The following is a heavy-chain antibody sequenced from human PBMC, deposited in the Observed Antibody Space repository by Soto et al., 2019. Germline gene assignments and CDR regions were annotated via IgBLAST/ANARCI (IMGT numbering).Heavy chain of an antibody. CDR2: ISSNGGST. J-gene: IGHJ5*02. Sequence: VGSLRLSCSDSGFTFSSYAMHWVRQAPGKGLEYVSAISSNGGSTYYADSVKGRFTISRDNSKNTLYLQMSSLRAEDTAVYYCVKDRDGSYTPRWWFDPWGQGTLVTVSS. D-gene: IGHD1-26*01. V-gene: IGHV3-64D*06. CDR1: GFTFSSYA. CDR3: VKDRDGSYTPRWWFDP.